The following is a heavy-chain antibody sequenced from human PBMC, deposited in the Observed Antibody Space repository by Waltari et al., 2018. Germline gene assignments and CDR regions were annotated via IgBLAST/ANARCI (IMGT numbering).Heavy chain of an antibody. CDR2: ISSRTISI. J-gene: IGHJ4*02. V-gene: IGHV3-48*01. Sequence: EVQLVESGGGLVQPGGSLRLSCAASGFTFSHYSMNWVRQAPGKGLGWVSYISSRTISIYYADSVKGRFTISRDNAKNSLYLQMNSLRADDTAVYYCAREYYFASGTYYHDYWGQGTLVTVSS. CDR3: AREYYFASGTYYHDY. CDR1: GFTFSHYS. D-gene: IGHD3-10*01.